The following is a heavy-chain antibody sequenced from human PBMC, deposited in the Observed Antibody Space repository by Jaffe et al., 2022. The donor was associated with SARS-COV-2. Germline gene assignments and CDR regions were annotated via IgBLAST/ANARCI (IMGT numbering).Heavy chain of an antibody. Sequence: EVQLLESGGGLVQPGGSLRLSCAASGFTFSNYAMSWVRQAPGKGLEWVSAISGSGGSTYYADSVKGRFTISRDNSKNTLYLQMNSLRAEDTAVYYCARGDYGDYRIFDYWGQGTLVTVSS. CDR1: GFTFSNYA. CDR2: ISGSGGST. CDR3: ARGDYGDYRIFDY. D-gene: IGHD4-17*01. V-gene: IGHV3-23*01. J-gene: IGHJ4*02.